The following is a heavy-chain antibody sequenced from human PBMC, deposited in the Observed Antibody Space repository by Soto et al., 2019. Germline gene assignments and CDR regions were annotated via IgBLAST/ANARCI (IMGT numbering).Heavy chain of an antibody. J-gene: IGHJ4*02. V-gene: IGHV3-74*01. CDR1: GFPFTNYW. D-gene: IGHD2-8*02. CDR2: ISPDGSDV. Sequence: QVVESGGGLVPPGGSLRLSCAASGFPFTNYWMNWVRQTPGKGLMWVSRISPDGSDVGYADSVEGRFTGARDNAKNTLYLQMHSLRAEDTDMYYCACWGHIVPVAPSDFDRWGQGTLVTVSS. CDR3: ACWGHIVPVAPSDFDR.